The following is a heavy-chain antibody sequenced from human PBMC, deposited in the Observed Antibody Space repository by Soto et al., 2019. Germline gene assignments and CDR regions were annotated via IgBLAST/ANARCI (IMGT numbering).Heavy chain of an antibody. J-gene: IGHJ3*02. D-gene: IGHD2-15*01. CDR2: ISYDGSNK. V-gene: IGHV3-30-3*01. CDR3: ARDRGYCSGGSCGYAFDI. CDR1: GFTFSSYA. Sequence: VGSLRLSCAASGFTFSSYAMHWVRQAPGKGLEWVAVISYDGSNKYYADSVKGRFTISRDNSKNTLYLQMNSLRAEDTAVYYCARDRGYCSGGSCGYAFDIWGQGTMVTVSS.